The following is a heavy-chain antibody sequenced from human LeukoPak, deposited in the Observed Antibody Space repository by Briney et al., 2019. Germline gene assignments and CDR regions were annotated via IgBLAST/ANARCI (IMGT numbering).Heavy chain of an antibody. CDR3: AREGSSWYRALDY. V-gene: IGHV4-59*11. Sequence: SETLSLTCTVSGGSITNHYWTWIRQPPGKGLEWIGYIYYSGITDYNPSLRSRVTMSLDTSKNQFSLKLNSLTAADTAVYYCAREGSSWYRALDYWGQGTLVTVSS. CDR2: IYYSGIT. D-gene: IGHD6-13*01. J-gene: IGHJ4*02. CDR1: GGSITNHY.